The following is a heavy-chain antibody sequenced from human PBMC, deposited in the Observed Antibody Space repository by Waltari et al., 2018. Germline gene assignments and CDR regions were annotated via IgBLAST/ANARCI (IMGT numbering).Heavy chain of an antibody. Sequence: QVQLVQSGAEVKKPGASVKVSCKASGYTFTSYDINWVRQATGQGLEWMGWMNPNSGNTGSAQKVQGRVTMTRNTSISTAYMELSSLRSEDTAVYYCATAPWCSGGSCYPDAFDIWGQGTMVTVSS. CDR1: GYTFTSYD. CDR2: MNPNSGNT. CDR3: ATAPWCSGGSCYPDAFDI. D-gene: IGHD2-15*01. V-gene: IGHV1-8*01. J-gene: IGHJ3*02.